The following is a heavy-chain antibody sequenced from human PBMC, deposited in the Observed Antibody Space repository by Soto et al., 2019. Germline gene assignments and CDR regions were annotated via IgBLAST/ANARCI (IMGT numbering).Heavy chain of an antibody. V-gene: IGHV4-59*01. CDR3: ARAQNYDILTGYYGGYGMDV. CDR1: GGSISSYY. D-gene: IGHD3-9*01. Sequence: PSETLSLTCTVSGGSISSYYWSWIRQPPGKGLEWIGYIYYSGSTNYNPSLKSRVTISVDTSKNQFSLKLSSVTAADTAVYYCARAQNYDILTGYYGGYGMDVWGQGTTVTVSS. J-gene: IGHJ6*02. CDR2: IYYSGST.